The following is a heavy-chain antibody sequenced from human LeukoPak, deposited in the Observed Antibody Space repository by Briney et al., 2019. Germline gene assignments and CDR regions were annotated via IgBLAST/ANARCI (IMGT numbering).Heavy chain of an antibody. D-gene: IGHD3-10*01. CDR2: ITTTSSTI. Sequence: PGGSLRLSCAASGFAFNTYSMNWVRQAPGKVLHWVSYITTTSSTIHHADSVKGRFTISRDNVKNSLSLQMNSLRAEDTAVYYCARVRAGLSAGYYYYMDVWGKGTTVTVSS. V-gene: IGHV3-48*01. CDR1: GFAFNTYS. CDR3: ARVRAGLSAGYYYYMDV. J-gene: IGHJ6*03.